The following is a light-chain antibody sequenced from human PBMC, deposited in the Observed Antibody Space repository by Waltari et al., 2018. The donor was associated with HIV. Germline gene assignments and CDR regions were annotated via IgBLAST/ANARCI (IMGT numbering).Light chain of an antibody. CDR1: QDISNW. V-gene: IGKV1-12*01. CDR3: QQANTFPLT. J-gene: IGKJ5*01. CDR2: AAS. Sequence: EIQMTQTPFSVSASVGGKVTITWRASQDISNWLAWYQQKPGEAPKLLIYAASSLESGVPSRFSGSASGTYFTLTINSLQPEDFATYFCQQANTFPLTFGQGTRLELK.